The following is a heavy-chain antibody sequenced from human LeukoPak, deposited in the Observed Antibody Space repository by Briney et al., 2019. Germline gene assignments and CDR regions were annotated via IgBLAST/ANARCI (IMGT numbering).Heavy chain of an antibody. J-gene: IGHJ4*02. CDR2: INHSGST. CDR1: GGSFSGYY. CDR3: ARSGLTL. V-gene: IGHV4-34*01. D-gene: IGHD3-10*01. Sequence: KPSETLXLXXXXXGGSFSGYYWSWIRQPPGKGLEWIGEINHSGSTNYNPSLKSRVTISVDTSKNQFSLKLSSVTAADTAVYYCARSGLTLWGQGTLVTVSS.